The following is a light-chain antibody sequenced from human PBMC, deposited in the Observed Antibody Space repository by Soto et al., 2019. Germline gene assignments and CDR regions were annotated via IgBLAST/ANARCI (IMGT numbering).Light chain of an antibody. CDR1: SSDVGGYNY. Sequence: QSALTQPASVSGSPGQSITIACTGTSSDVGGYNYVSWYQQHPGNAPKLMIYEVSHRPSGVSNRFSGSKSGNTASLTISGLQAEDEAEYYCSSYTSSSTWGFGGGTKVTVL. CDR2: EVS. J-gene: IGLJ3*02. CDR3: SSYTSSSTWG. V-gene: IGLV2-14*01.